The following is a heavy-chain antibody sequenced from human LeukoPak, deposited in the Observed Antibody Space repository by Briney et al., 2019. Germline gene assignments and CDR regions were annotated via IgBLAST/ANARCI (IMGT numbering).Heavy chain of an antibody. CDR1: GGTFSSYT. Sequence: SVKVSCKAYGGTFSSYTISWVRQAPGQGLEWMGRIIPILGIANYAQKFQGRVTITADKSTSTAYMELSSLRSEDTAVYYCAREVGATTDAFGIWGQGTMVTVSS. CDR2: IIPILGIA. CDR3: AREVGATTDAFGI. J-gene: IGHJ3*02. V-gene: IGHV1-69*02. D-gene: IGHD1-26*01.